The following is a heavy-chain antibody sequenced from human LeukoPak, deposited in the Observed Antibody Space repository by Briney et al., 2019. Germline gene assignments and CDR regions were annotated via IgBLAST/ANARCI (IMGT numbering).Heavy chain of an antibody. CDR2: ISSSGGNT. CDR1: GFTFSSSV. J-gene: IGHJ6*04. CDR3: ARRTSGAKDV. D-gene: IGHD3-16*01. V-gene: IGHV3-23*01. Sequence: GGPLRLSCAASGFTFSSSVMSWVRQAPGKGLEWVSAISSSGGNTDNADSLKGRFTISRDNSKDTLYLQMNSLRVEDTAVYYCARRTSGAKDVWGKGTTVTVSP.